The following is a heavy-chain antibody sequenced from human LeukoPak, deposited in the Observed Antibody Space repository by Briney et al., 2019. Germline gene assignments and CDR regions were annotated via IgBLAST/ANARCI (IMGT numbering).Heavy chain of an antibody. CDR3: ARDSGYSYGYGY. D-gene: IGHD5-18*01. J-gene: IGHJ4*02. V-gene: IGHV4-59*01. Sequence: SETLSLTCAVYGGSFSGYYWSWIRQPPGKGLEWIGYIYYSGSTNYNPSLKSRVTVSVDTSKNQFSLKLSSVTAADTAVYYCARDSGYSYGYGYWGQGTLVTVSS. CDR1: GGSFSGYY. CDR2: IYYSGST.